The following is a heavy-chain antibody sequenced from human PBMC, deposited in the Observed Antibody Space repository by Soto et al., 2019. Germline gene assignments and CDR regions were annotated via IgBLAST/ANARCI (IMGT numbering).Heavy chain of an antibody. Sequence: NWVRQAPGKGLEWVSYITSSSSTIYDADCVKRRFTISRDNAKHSLYLQMNSLRDEDKDVYYCAFFFQAEDGIRDL. D-gene: IGHD2-21*01. CDR3: AFFFQAEDGIRDL. CDR2: ITSSSSTI. V-gene: IGHV3-48*02. J-gene: IGHJ2*01.